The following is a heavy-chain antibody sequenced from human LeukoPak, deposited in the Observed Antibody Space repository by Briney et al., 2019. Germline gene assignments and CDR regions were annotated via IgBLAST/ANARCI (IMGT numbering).Heavy chain of an antibody. Sequence: PGGSLRLSCAASGFTFDDYAMHWVRQAPGKGLEWVSGISWNSGSIGYADSVKGRFTISRDNAKNSLYLQMNSLRAEDTALYYCAPDPYSSSWYSWGQGTLVTGSS. CDR1: GFTFDDYA. J-gene: IGHJ4*02. D-gene: IGHD6-13*01. V-gene: IGHV3-9*01. CDR3: APDPYSSSWYS. CDR2: ISWNSGSI.